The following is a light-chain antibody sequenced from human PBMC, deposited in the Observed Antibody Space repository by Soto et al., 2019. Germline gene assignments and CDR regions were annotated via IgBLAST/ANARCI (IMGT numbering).Light chain of an antibody. Sequence: QSVLTQPPSVSGAPGQRVTISCTGSSSNTGAGYDVHWYQQLPGTVPKLIIYSNTKRPSGVPDRFSGSKSGTSASLAITGLQAEDEADYYCQSYDSSLTIWVFGGGTKLT. J-gene: IGLJ3*02. CDR2: SNT. CDR1: SSNTGAGYD. V-gene: IGLV1-40*01. CDR3: QSYDSSLTIWV.